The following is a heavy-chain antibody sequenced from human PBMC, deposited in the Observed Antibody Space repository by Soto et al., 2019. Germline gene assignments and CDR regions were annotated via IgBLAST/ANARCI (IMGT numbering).Heavy chain of an antibody. CDR3: ARVGRTTVTTFWPEYYFDY. Sequence: QVQLVQSGAEVKKPGASVKVSCKASGYTFTSYYMHWVRQAPGQGLEWMGIINPSGGSTSNAQKFQGRVTMNRDTSTDTVYMELSSLRSEDTAVYYCARVGRTTVTTFWPEYYFDYWGQGTLVTVSS. V-gene: IGHV1-46*03. J-gene: IGHJ4*02. D-gene: IGHD4-17*01. CDR2: INPSGGST. CDR1: GYTFTSYY.